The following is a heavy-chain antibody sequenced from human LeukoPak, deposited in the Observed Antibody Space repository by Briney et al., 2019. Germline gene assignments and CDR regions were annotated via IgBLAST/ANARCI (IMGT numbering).Heavy chain of an antibody. CDR3: ARESIYCSGGSCLFDAFDI. D-gene: IGHD2-15*01. Sequence: GGSLRLSCAASGFTVSSNYMSWVRQAPGKGLEWVSVIYSGGSTYYADSVKGRFTISRDNSKNTLYLQMNSLGAEDTAVYYCARESIYCSGGSCLFDAFDIWGQGTMVTVSS. CDR1: GFTVSSNY. J-gene: IGHJ3*02. V-gene: IGHV3-66*02. CDR2: IYSGGST.